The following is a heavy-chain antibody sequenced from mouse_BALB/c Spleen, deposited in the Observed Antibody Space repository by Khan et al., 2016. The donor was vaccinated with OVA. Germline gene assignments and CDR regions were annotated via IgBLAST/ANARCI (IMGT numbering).Heavy chain of an antibody. J-gene: IGHJ4*01. CDR2: ISYSGST. D-gene: IGHD2-3*01. V-gene: IGHV3-2*02. CDR3: ARDGSRYNYAMDY. CDR1: GYSITSDYA. Sequence: VQLKESGPGLVKPSQSLSLTCTVTGYSITSDYAWNWIRQFPGNTLEWMGYISYSGSTNYNPSLKSRISITRATSKNPFILQLNSVTTEDTATYYCARDGSRYNYAMDYWGQGTSVTVSS.